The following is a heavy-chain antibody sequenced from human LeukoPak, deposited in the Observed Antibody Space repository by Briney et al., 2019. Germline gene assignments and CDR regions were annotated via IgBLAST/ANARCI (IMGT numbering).Heavy chain of an antibody. CDR3: AKDPSPDGYSSPSYFDY. D-gene: IGHD6-13*01. V-gene: IGHV3-33*06. J-gene: IGHJ4*02. Sequence: PGKSLRLSCVASGFNFRTFAIYWVRQAPGKGLEWVAVIWYDGSNKYYADSVKGRFTISRDNSKNTLYLQMNSLRAEDTAVYYCAKDPSPDGYSSPSYFDYWGQGTLVTVSS. CDR2: IWYDGSNK. CDR1: GFNFRTFA.